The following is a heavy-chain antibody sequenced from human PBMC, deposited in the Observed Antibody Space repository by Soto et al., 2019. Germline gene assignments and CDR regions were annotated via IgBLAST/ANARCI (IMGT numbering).Heavy chain of an antibody. CDR3: ARDFRPGLIVPTKSGFDP. CDR1: GFPFSTYA. V-gene: IGHV3-23*01. Sequence: EVQLLESGGGLVQRGGSLRLSCEASGFPFSTYAMTWVRQVPGKGLEWVSTTSNGGNTEFAESVGGRFTVFRDNSKNTIYLQMSSLRAQDSAIYFCARDFRPGLIVPTKSGFDPWGQGTPVTVSS. D-gene: IGHD2-15*01. CDR2: TSNGGNT. J-gene: IGHJ5*02.